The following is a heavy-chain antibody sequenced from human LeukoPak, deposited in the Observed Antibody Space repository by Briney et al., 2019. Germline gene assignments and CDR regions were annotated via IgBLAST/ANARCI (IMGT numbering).Heavy chain of an antibody. CDR1: GGSISSSAYH. CDR2: IHNSGST. D-gene: IGHD3-10*01. CDR3: ARTTMVRGTYYMDV. V-gene: IGHV4-39*07. J-gene: IGHJ6*03. Sequence: SETLSLTCTVSGGSISSSAYHWGWIRQPPGKGLEWIGSIHNSGSTYYNPSLKSRVTISVRTSKNQFSLKLSSVTAADTAVYYCARTTMVRGTYYMDVWGKGTTVTISS.